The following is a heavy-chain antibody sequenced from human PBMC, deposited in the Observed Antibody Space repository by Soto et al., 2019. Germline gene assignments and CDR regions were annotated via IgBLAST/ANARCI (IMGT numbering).Heavy chain of an antibody. Sequence: GAPVKVSCKASGYSFSSYEISWVRQATGQGLEWVAWISPNRGTTGYAQTFQCSLRVSFKAFCITVFMELSGLRSDDPAVYYWTRGSGWPTNKFDPWGQGTLVTVSS. CDR3: TRGSGWPTNKFDP. V-gene: IGHV1-8*01. J-gene: IGHJ5*02. CDR1: GYSFSSYE. CDR2: ISPNRGTT. D-gene: IGHD6-19*01.